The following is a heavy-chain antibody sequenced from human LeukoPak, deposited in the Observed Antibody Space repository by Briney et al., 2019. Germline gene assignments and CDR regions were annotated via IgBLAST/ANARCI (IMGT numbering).Heavy chain of an antibody. D-gene: IGHD1-7*01. V-gene: IGHV4-61*02. CDR2: IYTSGST. J-gene: IGHJ4*02. CDR3: AREAGTTRGDFDY. Sequence: SETLSLTCTVSGNSISSGDNYWSWIRQPAGKGLEWIGRIYTSGSTNYNPSLKSRVTISVDTSKNQFSLKLSSVTAADTAVYYCAREAGTTRGDFDYWGQGTLVTVSS. CDR1: GNSISSGDNY.